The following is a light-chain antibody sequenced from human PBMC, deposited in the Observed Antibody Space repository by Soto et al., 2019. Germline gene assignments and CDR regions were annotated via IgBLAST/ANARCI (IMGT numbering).Light chain of an antibody. CDR3: QQYGSSPIT. V-gene: IGKV3-20*01. Sequence: EIVLTQSPGTLSLSPGERATLSCRASQSVSSSYLAWYQQKPGQAPRLLIYGASSRATGIPERFSGSGSGTHFTLTISRLEPEDFALYYCQQYGSSPITFGQGTRLEIK. CDR1: QSVSSSY. J-gene: IGKJ5*01. CDR2: GAS.